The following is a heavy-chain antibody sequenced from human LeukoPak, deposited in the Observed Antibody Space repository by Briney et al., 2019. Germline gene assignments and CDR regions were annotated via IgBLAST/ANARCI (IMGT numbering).Heavy chain of an antibody. CDR3: ARHFNSLGAVDI. V-gene: IGHV4-59*08. CDR1: DDSISDYY. CDR2: IHYSGLT. D-gene: IGHD2-21*01. J-gene: IGHJ3*02. Sequence: SETLSLTCTVSDDSISDYYRGWIRQPPGKGLEWIGYIHYSGLTDSNPSLKSRVTISVDTSKNQFSLNLTSVTAADTAVYYCARHFNSLGAVDIWGQGTMVTVSS.